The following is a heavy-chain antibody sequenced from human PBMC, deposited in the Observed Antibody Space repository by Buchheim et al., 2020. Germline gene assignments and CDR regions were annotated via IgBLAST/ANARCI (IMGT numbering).Heavy chain of an antibody. CDR3: AKVRVDYYDSSGVGAFDI. D-gene: IGHD3-22*01. CDR1: GFTFSSYG. Sequence: QVQLVESGGGVVQPGRSLRLSCAASGFTFSSYGMHWGRQAPGKGLEWVAVISYDGSNKYYADSVKGRFTISRDNSKNTLYLQMNSLRAEDTAVYYCAKVRVDYYDSSGVGAFDIWGQGT. V-gene: IGHV3-30*18. CDR2: ISYDGSNK. J-gene: IGHJ3*02.